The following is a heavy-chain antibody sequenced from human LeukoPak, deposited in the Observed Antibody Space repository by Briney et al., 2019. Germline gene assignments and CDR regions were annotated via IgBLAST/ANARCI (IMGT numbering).Heavy chain of an antibody. CDR1: SGSISGYY. D-gene: IGHD1-26*01. V-gene: IGHV4-59*08. J-gene: IGHJ4*02. CDR3: ARQSYGGAYYFFGY. CDR2: IFYSGST. Sequence: SETLSLTCTVSSGSISGYYWTWIRQPPGKGLEWIGNIFYSGSTNYNPSLKSRVTISLDTSKKQFSLKLTSVTAADTAVHYCARQSYGGAYYFFGYWGQGTLVTVSS.